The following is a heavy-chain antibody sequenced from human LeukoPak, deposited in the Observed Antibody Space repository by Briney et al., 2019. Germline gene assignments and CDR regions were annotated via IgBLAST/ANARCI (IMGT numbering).Heavy chain of an antibody. J-gene: IGHJ5*02. V-gene: IGHV1-18*01. Sequence: ASVKVSCKASGYTFTSYGISWVRQAPGQGLEWMGRISAYNGNTNYAHKFQGRVTMTTDTSTSTAYMELRSLRSDVTAVYYCARSTVTTFGVDWFDPWGQGTLVTVSS. CDR2: ISAYNGNT. D-gene: IGHD4-17*01. CDR1: GYTFTSYG. CDR3: ARSTVTTFGVDWFDP.